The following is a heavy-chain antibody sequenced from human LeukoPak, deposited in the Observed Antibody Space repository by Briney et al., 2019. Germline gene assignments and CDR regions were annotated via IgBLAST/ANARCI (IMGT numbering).Heavy chain of an antibody. CDR1: GFTFSSYS. J-gene: IGHJ4*02. CDR3: ASQWVAGPSIGY. CDR2: ISSSSSYI. D-gene: IGHD6-19*01. V-gene: IGHV3-21*01. Sequence: GGSLRLSCAASGFTFSSYSMNWVRHAPGKGLEWVSSISSSSSYIYYADSVKGRFTISRDNAKNSLYLQMNSLRAEDTAVYYCASQWVAGPSIGYWGQGTLVTVSS.